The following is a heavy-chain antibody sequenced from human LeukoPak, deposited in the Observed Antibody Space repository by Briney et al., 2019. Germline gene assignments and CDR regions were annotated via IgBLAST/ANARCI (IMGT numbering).Heavy chain of an antibody. CDR1: GFTFSSYS. CDR2: ISGDSKYI. Sequence: GGSLRLFCAASGFTFSSYSMNWVRQVPGKGLEWVSSISGDSKYIYYADSVQGRFTISRDNAKNSLYLHMDSLRAEDTAFYYCARKISTHYDYWGQGTLVTVSS. CDR3: ARKISTHYDY. J-gene: IGHJ4*02. V-gene: IGHV3-21*01. D-gene: IGHD6-13*01.